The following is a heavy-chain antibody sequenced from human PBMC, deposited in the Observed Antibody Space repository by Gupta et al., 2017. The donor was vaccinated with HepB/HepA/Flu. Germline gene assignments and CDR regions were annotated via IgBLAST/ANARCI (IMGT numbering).Heavy chain of an antibody. CDR1: GGPLSFGWFF. CDR2: IYHNGSA. Sequence: HVHLQGSGPGQVEPSQNPFPPRRVPGGPLSFGWFFLGWGPPPPRKGLEWIGYIYHNGSAYYSPSLKSRAIIAVDTSENSLSLTLKSLTPADTAVYYCARDPLHYDLSFGYYSYYMDVWGKGTTVTVSS. CDR3: ARDPLHYDLSFGYYSYYMDV. V-gene: IGHV4-31*03. D-gene: IGHD3-3*01. J-gene: IGHJ6*03.